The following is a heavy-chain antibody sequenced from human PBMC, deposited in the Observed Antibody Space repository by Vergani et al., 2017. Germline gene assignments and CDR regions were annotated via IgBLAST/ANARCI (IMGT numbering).Heavy chain of an antibody. D-gene: IGHD2-2*01. CDR2: INNNGGIT. CDR3: AKVCGSTSCPYGGGAFDV. CDR1: GFTFNSYA. V-gene: IGHV3-23*01. Sequence: QLLESGGGLIQPGGSLRLSCAASGFTFNSYAMIWVRQAPGKGLEWVSGINNNGGITYYADSVKGRFTISRDNSKNTLYLQMTDLRAEDTATYYCAKVCGSTSCPYGGGAFDVWGHGTMVTVSS. J-gene: IGHJ3*01.